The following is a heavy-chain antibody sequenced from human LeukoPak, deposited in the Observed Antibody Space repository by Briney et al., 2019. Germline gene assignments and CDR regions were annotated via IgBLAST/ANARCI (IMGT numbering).Heavy chain of an antibody. CDR3: ARAPVAGYNWFDP. CDR1: GYTFSNYG. V-gene: IGHV1-46*01. Sequence: GASVKVSCKASGYTFSNYGINWVRQAPGQGLEWMGIINPSGGSTSYAQKFQGRVTMTRDTSTSTVYMELSSLRSEDTAVYYCARAPVAGYNWFDPWGQGTLVTVSS. D-gene: IGHD6-19*01. CDR2: INPSGGST. J-gene: IGHJ5*02.